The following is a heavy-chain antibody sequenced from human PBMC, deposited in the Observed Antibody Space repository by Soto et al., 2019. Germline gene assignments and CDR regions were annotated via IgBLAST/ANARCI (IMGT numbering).Heavy chain of an antibody. Sequence: GESLKISCAASGFTVSSNYMSWVRQAPGKGLEWVSVIYSGGSTYYADSVKGRFTISRDNSKNTLYLQMNSLRAEDTAVYYCASTPGIAVAGTEYWGQGTLVTVSS. CDR1: GFTVSSNY. CDR3: ASTPGIAVAGTEY. D-gene: IGHD6-19*01. CDR2: IYSGGST. V-gene: IGHV3-53*01. J-gene: IGHJ4*02.